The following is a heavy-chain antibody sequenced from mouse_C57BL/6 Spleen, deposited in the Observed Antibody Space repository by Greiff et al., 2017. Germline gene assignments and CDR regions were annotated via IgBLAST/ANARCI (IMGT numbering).Heavy chain of an antibody. J-gene: IGHJ1*03. Sequence: QVQLQQPGAELVRPGSSVKLSCKASGYTFTSYWMDWVKQRPGQGLEWIGNIYPANSETHYNQKFKDKATLTVDKSSSTAYMQLSSLTSEDSAVYYSAREDYYVRYFDVWGTGTTVTVSS. V-gene: IGHV1-61*01. CDR1: GYTFTSYW. CDR2: IYPANSET. CDR3: AREDYYVRYFDV. D-gene: IGHD1-1*01.